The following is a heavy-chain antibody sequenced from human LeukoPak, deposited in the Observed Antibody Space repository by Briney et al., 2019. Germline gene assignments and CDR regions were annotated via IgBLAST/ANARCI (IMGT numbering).Heavy chain of an antibody. V-gene: IGHV4-59*01. D-gene: IGHD3-9*01. J-gene: IGHJ4*02. CDR1: GGSISSYY. Sequence: PSETLSLTCTVSGGSISSYYWSWIRQPPGKGLEWIGYIYYSGSTNYNPSLKSRVTISVDTSKNQFSLKLSSVTAADTAVYYCARVSTDPIRTYYDILTGYYFDYWGQGTLVTVSS. CDR2: IYYSGST. CDR3: ARVSTDPIRTYYDILTGYYFDY.